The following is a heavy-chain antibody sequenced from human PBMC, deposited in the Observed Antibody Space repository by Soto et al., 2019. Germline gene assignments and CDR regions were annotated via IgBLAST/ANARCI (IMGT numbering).Heavy chain of an antibody. CDR2: IYYNGDT. V-gene: IGHV4-31*03. Sequence: SETLSLTCTVSGGSISSGARYWTWVRQHPGKGLEWIGYIYYNGDTYYNPSLKSRVIISLDTSKNQFSLRLSSVTAADTAVYYCARDRVGVCLHYWGQGNLVTVSS. CDR1: GGSISSGARY. J-gene: IGHJ4*02. CDR3: ARDRVGVCLHY.